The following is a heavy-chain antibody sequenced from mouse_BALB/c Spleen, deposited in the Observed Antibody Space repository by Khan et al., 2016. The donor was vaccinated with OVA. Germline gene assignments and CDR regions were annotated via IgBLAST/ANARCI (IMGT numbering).Heavy chain of an antibody. D-gene: IGHD2-14*01. V-gene: IGHV9-3-1*01. CDR3: ARVGYNGTMYF. J-gene: IGHJ4*01. CDR1: GVTFTNYG. CDR2: INTYTGEP. Sequence: QIQLVQSGPELKKPGETVQISCKASGVTFTNYGMNWVRQAPGKGLKWMGWINTYTGEPTFTDDFKGRFAFSLETSASTAYLQINSLKNEDTATYFCARVGYNGTMYFWGQGTSVTVSS.